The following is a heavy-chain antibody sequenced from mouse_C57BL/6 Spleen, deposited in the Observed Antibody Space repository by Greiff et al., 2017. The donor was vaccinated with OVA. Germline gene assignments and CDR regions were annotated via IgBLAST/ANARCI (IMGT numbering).Heavy chain of an antibody. D-gene: IGHD1-1*01. CDR3: ASYYYGSSFAY. J-gene: IGHJ3*01. Sequence: VQLQQSGPELVKPGASVKIPCKASGYTFTDYNMDWVKQSHGQSLEWIGDINPNNGGTIYNQKFKGKATLTVDKSSSTAYMELRSLTSEDTAVYYCASYYYGSSFAYWGQGTLVTVSA. CDR2: INPNNGGT. V-gene: IGHV1-18*01. CDR1: GYTFTDYN.